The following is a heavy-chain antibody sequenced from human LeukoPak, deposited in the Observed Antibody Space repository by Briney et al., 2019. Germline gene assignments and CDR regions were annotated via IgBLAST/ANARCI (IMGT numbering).Heavy chain of an antibody. V-gene: IGHV4-4*07. D-gene: IGHD3-10*01. Sequence: SEPLSLTCTVSGGSISSYYWSWIRQPAGKGLEWIGRIYATGSTNYNPSLKSRVSMSLDTSKNQFSLRLSSVTAADTAVYYCARAPSYSYYFDYWGQGTLVTVSS. J-gene: IGHJ4*02. CDR2: IYATGST. CDR1: GGSISSYY. CDR3: ARAPSYSYYFDY.